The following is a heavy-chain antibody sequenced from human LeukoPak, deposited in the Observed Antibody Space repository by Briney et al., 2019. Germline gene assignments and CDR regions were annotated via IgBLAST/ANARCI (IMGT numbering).Heavy chain of an antibody. Sequence: PSETLSLTCTVSGGSISSYYWSWIRQPAGKGLEWIGRIYTSGSTNYNPSLKSRVTMSVDTSKNQFSLKLSSVTAADTAVYYCARDYFYGAGGRQDAFDIWGQGTMVTVSS. D-gene: IGHD4-17*01. CDR3: ARDYFYGAGGRQDAFDI. CDR2: IYTSGST. V-gene: IGHV4-4*07. CDR1: GGSISSYY. J-gene: IGHJ3*02.